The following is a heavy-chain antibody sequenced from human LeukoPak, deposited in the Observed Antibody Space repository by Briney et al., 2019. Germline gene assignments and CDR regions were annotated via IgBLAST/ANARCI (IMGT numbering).Heavy chain of an antibody. CDR2: INPSGGST. CDR1: GYTFTSYY. J-gene: IGHJ4*02. V-gene: IGHV1-46*01. Sequence: ASVKVSCKASGYTFTSYYMHWVRQAPGQGLEWMGIINPSGGSTSYAQKFQGRVTMTRDTSTSTVYMELSSLRSEDTAVYYCARDAAYCGGDCYFPNYWGQGTLVTVS. CDR3: ARDAAYCGGDCYFPNY. D-gene: IGHD2-21*02.